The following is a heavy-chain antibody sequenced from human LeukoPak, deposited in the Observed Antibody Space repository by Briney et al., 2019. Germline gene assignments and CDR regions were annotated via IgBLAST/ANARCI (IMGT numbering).Heavy chain of an antibody. J-gene: IGHJ4*02. D-gene: IGHD3-10*01. CDR2: IKQEGSEK. Sequence: GGSLRLSCAASGFTFSSYWMSWVRQARGKGLEGVANIKQEGSEKYYVDSVQARFTISRDNAKNSLFLQMNSLRAEDTAVYYCARESFYYGSGSYYKRGYYFDYWGQGTLVTVSS. CDR1: GFTFSSYW. V-gene: IGHV3-7*01. CDR3: ARESFYYGSGSYYKRGYYFDY.